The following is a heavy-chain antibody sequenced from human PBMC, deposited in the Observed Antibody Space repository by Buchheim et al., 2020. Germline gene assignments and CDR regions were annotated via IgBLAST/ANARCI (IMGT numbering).Heavy chain of an antibody. Sequence: EVQLLESGGGLVQPGGSLRLSCVGSGFSFSDYSMSWVRQAPGLGLEWVTVISRGGDVIYYAESVTGRFTVSRDNSKNTLYLQMNSLGAGDTAVYYCAKPVVGDITRAFDYWGQGTL. V-gene: IGHV3-23*01. D-gene: IGHD1-20*01. CDR2: ISRGGDVI. CDR1: GFSFSDYS. CDR3: AKPVVGDITRAFDY. J-gene: IGHJ4*02.